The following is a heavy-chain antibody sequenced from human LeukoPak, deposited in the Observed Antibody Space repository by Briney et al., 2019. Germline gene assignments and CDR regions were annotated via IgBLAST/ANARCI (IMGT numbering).Heavy chain of an antibody. Sequence: GGSLRLSCAASGLTFNSYAMHWVRQAPGKGLEWVAVLSFDGSNKYYADSVKGRFTVSRDNSKNTLYLQMNSLRAEDTAVYFCARAGYGEYQLLGGYYFDYWGQGTLVTVSS. V-gene: IGHV3-30-3*01. CDR2: LSFDGSNK. CDR3: ARAGYGEYQLLGGYYFDY. D-gene: IGHD2-2*01. CDR1: GLTFNSYA. J-gene: IGHJ4*02.